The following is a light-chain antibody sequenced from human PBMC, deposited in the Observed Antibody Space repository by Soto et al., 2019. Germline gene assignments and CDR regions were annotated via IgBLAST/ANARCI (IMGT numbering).Light chain of an antibody. CDR1: QTISSW. CDR2: KAS. J-gene: IGKJ1*01. CDR3: QQTSAFPRT. V-gene: IGKV1-5*03. Sequence: DIQMTQSPSTLSGSVGDRVTITCRASQTISSWLAWYQQKPGKAPKLLIYKASTLKSGVPSRFSGSGSGTEFTLTISSLQPDDFATYYCQQTSAFPRTFGQGTKVDI.